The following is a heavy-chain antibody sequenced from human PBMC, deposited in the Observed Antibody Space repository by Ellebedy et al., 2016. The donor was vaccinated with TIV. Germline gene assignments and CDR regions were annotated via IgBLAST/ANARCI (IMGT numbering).Heavy chain of an antibody. CDR1: GFSFSNYW. CDR2: INSDGSGT. CDR3: ARDRWAEYTFDI. D-gene: IGHD6-6*01. J-gene: IGHJ3*02. V-gene: IGHV3-74*01. Sequence: PGGSLRLSCVASGFSFSNYWIHWVRQVPGKGLVWVSRINSDGSGTSYADSVKGRFRISRDNAENTVSLQMNSLRAEDTAIYYCARDRWAEYTFDIWGQGTMVTASS.